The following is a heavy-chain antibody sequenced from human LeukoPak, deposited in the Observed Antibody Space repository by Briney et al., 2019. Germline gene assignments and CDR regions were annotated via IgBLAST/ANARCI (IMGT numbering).Heavy chain of an antibody. CDR3: ARGPWFGELVPGYYYYGMDV. J-gene: IGHJ6*02. CDR1: GGSFTGYY. V-gene: IGHV4-34*01. CDR2: INHSGST. D-gene: IGHD3-10*01. Sequence: SQTLSLTCALYGGSFTGYYWGWIRPPPGKGLEWIGEINHSGSTNYNPSLKSRVTISVDTSKNRFSLKLSSVTAADTAVYYCARGPWFGELVPGYYYYGMDVWGQGTTVTVSS.